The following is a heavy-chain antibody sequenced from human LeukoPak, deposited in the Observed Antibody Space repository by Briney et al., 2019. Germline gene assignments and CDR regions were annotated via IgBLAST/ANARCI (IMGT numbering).Heavy chain of an antibody. CDR1: GFSVSSNY. V-gene: IGHV3-48*03. D-gene: IGHD5-18*01. CDR3: AGYSWFDP. Sequence: GGSLRLSCAVSGFSVSSNYMTWVRQAPGKGLEWVSYISSSGSTIYYADSVKGRFTISRDNAKNSLYLQMNSLRAEDTAVYYCAGYSWFDPWGQGTLVTVSS. J-gene: IGHJ5*02. CDR2: ISSSGSTI.